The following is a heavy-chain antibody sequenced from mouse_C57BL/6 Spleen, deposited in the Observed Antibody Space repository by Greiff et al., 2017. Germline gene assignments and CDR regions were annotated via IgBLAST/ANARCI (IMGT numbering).Heavy chain of an antibody. CDR2: INPADGDT. J-gene: IGHJ3*01. V-gene: IGHV1-74*01. CDR3: AIERSDAMDY. CDR1: GFTFTSYW. D-gene: IGHD1-1*02. Sequence: QVQLQQPGAELVKPGASVKVSCKASGFTFTSYWMHWVKQRPGQGLEWIGWINPADGDTNYDEKFKGKATMTVDKSSSTAYLQLSSLTSEDTAVYYCAIERSDAMDYWGQGTLVTVSA.